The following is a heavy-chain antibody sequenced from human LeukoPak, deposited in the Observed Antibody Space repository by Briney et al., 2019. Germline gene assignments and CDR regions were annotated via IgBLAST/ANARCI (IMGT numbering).Heavy chain of an antibody. CDR3: ARAPGYCSGGSCYTPPAEYFQH. CDR2: IYYSGST. J-gene: IGHJ1*01. V-gene: IGHV4-31*03. D-gene: IGHD2-15*01. Sequence: SETLSLTCTVSGGSISSGGYYWSWIRQHPGKGLEWIGYIYYSGSTYYNPSLKSRVTISVATSKNQFSLKLSSVTAADTAVYYCARAPGYCSGGSCYTPPAEYFQHWGQGTLVTVSS. CDR1: GGSISSGGYY.